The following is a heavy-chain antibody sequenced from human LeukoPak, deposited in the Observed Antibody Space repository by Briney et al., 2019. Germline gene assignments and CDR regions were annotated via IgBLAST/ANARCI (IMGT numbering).Heavy chain of an antibody. CDR2: INHSGST. D-gene: IGHD6-13*01. CDR3: ARGYSSPGEIDY. V-gene: IGHV4-34*01. J-gene: IGHJ4*02. Sequence: SSETLSLTCAVYGGSFSGYYWSWIRQPPGKGLEWIREINHSGSTNYNPSLKSRVTISVDTSKNQFSLKLSSVTAADTAVYYCARGYSSPGEIDYWGQGTLVTVSS. CDR1: GGSFSGYY.